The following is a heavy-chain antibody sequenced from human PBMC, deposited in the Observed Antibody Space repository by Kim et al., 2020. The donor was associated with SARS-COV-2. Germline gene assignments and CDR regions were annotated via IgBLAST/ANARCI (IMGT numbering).Heavy chain of an antibody. J-gene: IGHJ4*02. Sequence: SETLSLTCAVSGGSISSGGYSWSWIRQPPGKGLEWIGYIYHSGSTYYNPSLKSRVTISVDRSKNQFSLKLSSVTAADTAVYYCARGYCSSTSCYQTFDYWGQGTLVTVSS. CDR1: GGSISSGGYS. D-gene: IGHD2-2*01. CDR3: ARGYCSSTSCYQTFDY. CDR2: IYHSGST. V-gene: IGHV4-30-2*01.